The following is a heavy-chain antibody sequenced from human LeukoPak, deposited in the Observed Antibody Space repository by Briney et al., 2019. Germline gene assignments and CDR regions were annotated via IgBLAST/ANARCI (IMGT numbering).Heavy chain of an antibody. CDR1: GYTFTSYA. CDR3: ARDLSSWAHSSGWWVGRTEFDP. V-gene: IGHV7-4-1*02. D-gene: IGHD6-19*01. CDR2: INTNTGNP. Sequence: ASVKVSCKASGYTFTSYAMNWVRQAPGQGLEWMEWINTNTGNPTYAQGFTGRFVFSLDTSVSTAYLQISSLKAEDTAVYYCARDLSSWAHSSGWWVGRTEFDPWGQGTLVTVSS. J-gene: IGHJ5*02.